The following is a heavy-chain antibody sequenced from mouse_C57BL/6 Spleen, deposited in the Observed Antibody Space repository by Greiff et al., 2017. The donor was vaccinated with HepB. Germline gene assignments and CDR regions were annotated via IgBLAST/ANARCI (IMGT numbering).Heavy chain of an antibody. D-gene: IGHD2-12*01. CDR3: ASSGGAYDWFAY. J-gene: IGHJ3*01. V-gene: IGHV1-78*01. CDR1: GYTFTDHT. CDR2: IYPRDGST. Sequence: VKVVESDAELVKPGASVKISCKVSGYTFTDHTIHWMKQRPEQGLEWIGYIYPRDGSTKYNEKFKGKATLTADKSSSTAYMQLNSLTSEDSAVYFCASSGGAYDWFAYWGQGTLVTVSA.